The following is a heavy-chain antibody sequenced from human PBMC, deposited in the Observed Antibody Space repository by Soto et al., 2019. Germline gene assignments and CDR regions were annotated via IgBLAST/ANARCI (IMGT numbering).Heavy chain of an antibody. CDR1: GDSVSSNSAA. V-gene: IGHV6-1*01. CDR2: TYYRSKWYN. D-gene: IGHD3-16*01. Sequence: PSQTLSLTCAISGDSVSSNSAAWNWIRQSPSRGLEWLGRTYYRSKWYNDYAVSVKSRITINPDTSKKQFSLQLNSVTPEDTAVYYCARDPVGGGWSTIGNYYYGMDVWGQGTTVTVSS. J-gene: IGHJ6*02. CDR3: ARDPVGGGWSTIGNYYYGMDV.